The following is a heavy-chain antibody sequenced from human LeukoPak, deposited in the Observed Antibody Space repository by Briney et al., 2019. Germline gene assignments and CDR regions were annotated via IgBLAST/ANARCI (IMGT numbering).Heavy chain of an antibody. D-gene: IGHD3-16*01. CDR2: INHSGST. CDR1: GVSFSGYY. V-gene: IGHV4-34*01. J-gene: IGHJ4*02. Sequence: TTSETLSLTCAASGVSFSGYYWSWIRQPPGKGLEWIGEINHSGSTNYNPSLKSRVTISVDTSKNQFSLKLSSVTAADTAVYYCARGSGGYWGQGTLVTVSS. CDR3: ARGSGGY.